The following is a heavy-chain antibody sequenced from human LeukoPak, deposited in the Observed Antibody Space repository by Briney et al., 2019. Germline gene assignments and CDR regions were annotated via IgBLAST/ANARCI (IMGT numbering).Heavy chain of an antibody. J-gene: IGHJ4*02. Sequence: ASVKVSCKASGYTFTGYYMHWVRQAPGQGLEWMGWMNPKSGGTNYLQRFQGRVTMTRDTSISTAYMELSRVKSDDTAVYYCARLRDSSSPGDFDFWGQGTLVTVSS. CDR3: ARLRDSSSPGDFDF. D-gene: IGHD6-6*01. CDR1: GYTFTGYY. V-gene: IGHV1-2*02. CDR2: MNPKSGGT.